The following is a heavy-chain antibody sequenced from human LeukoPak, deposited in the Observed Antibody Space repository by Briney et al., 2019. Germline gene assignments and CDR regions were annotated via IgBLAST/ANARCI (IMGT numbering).Heavy chain of an antibody. CDR1: GFTFSSYW. CDR2: IKQDGSEK. V-gene: IGHV3-7*01. Sequence: GGSLRLSCAASGFTFSSYWMSWVRQAPGKGLEWVANIKQDGSEKYYVDSVKGRFTISRDNAKNSLYLQMNSLRAEDTAVYYCARHGRGIVVVSSRSRWFDPWGQGTLVTVSS. CDR3: ARHGRGIVVVSSRSRWFDP. D-gene: IGHD2-21*01. J-gene: IGHJ5*02.